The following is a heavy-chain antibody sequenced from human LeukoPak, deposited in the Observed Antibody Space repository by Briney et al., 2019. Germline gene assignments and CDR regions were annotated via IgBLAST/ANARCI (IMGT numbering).Heavy chain of an antibody. CDR2: IYYSGNT. V-gene: IGHV4-61*01. CDR3: ARGGLSSGWNY. CDR1: GGSVSSGSYF. Sequence: KSSETLSLTCTVSGGSVSSGSYFWSWIRQPPGKGLEWIGFIYYSGNTKYNPSLESRATISVDTSKNQFSLKLTSLTTADTAVYYCARGGLSSGWNYWGRGALVTASS. J-gene: IGHJ4*02. D-gene: IGHD6-19*01.